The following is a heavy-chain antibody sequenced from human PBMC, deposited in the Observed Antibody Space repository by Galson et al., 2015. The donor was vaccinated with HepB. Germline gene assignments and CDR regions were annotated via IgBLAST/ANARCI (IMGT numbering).Heavy chain of an antibody. CDR2: MNPNSGNT. Sequence: SVKVSCKASGYTFTSYDINWVRQATGQGLEWMGWMNPNSGNTGYAQKFQGRVTMTRNTSISTAYMELSSLRSEDTAAYYCARGHYYYDSSGYYGTEYYFDYWGQGTLVTVSS. D-gene: IGHD3-22*01. CDR1: GYTFTSYD. J-gene: IGHJ4*02. CDR3: ARGHYYYDSSGYYGTEYYFDY. V-gene: IGHV1-8*01.